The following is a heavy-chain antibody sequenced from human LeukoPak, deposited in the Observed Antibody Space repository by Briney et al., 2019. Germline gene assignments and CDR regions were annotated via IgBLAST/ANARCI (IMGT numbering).Heavy chain of an antibody. Sequence: PGGSLRLSCAASRLTFTNYSMNWVRQAPGKGLEWVSYISRSSSTIYYADSVKGRFTISRDNAKNSLYLQMNGLRAEDTAVYYCARAEYSSSWYVYWGQGTLVTVSS. CDR1: RLTFTNYS. CDR2: ISRSSSTI. D-gene: IGHD6-13*01. J-gene: IGHJ4*02. V-gene: IGHV3-48*01. CDR3: ARAEYSSSWYVY.